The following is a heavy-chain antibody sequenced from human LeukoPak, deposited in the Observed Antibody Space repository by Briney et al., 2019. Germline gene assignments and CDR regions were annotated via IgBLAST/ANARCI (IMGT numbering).Heavy chain of an antibody. V-gene: IGHV3-23*01. CDR1: GFSVSVNY. J-gene: IGHJ4*02. D-gene: IGHD3-10*01. CDR3: AKGGTMVRGVIIKGILDY. Sequence: GGSLRLSCAASGFSVSVNYMSWVRQAPGKGLEWVSAISGSGGSTYYADSVKGRFTISRDNSKNTLYLQMNSLRAEDTAVYYCAKGGTMVRGVIIKGILDYWGQGTLVTVSS. CDR2: ISGSGGST.